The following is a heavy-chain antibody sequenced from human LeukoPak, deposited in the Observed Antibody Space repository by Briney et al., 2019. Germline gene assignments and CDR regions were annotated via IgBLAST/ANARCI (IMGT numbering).Heavy chain of an antibody. J-gene: IGHJ5*02. CDR1: GGSFSGYY. CDR3: ARTHPGGYDSSGYYYAWFDP. V-gene: IGHV4-34*01. Sequence: SETLSLTCAVYGGSFSGYYWSWIRQPPGKGLEWIGEINHSGSTNYNPSLKSRVTISVDTSKNQFSLKLSSVTAADTAVYYCARTHPGGYDSSGYYYAWFDPWGQGTLVTVSS. CDR2: INHSGST. D-gene: IGHD3-22*01.